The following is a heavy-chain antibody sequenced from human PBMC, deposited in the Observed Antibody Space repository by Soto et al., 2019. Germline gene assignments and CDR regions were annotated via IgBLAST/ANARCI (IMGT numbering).Heavy chain of an antibody. V-gene: IGHV5-51*01. CDR1: GYSFTSYW. J-gene: IGHJ4*02. CDR2: IYPGDSDT. D-gene: IGHD3-10*01. CDR3: TRPDFYYGSGDWAF. Sequence: GDSLKISWKGSGYSFTSYWIGWVRQMPGKGLEWMGIIYPGDSDTRYSPSFQGHVTISADKSINTAYLQWSSLKASDTAMYYCTRPDFYYGSGDWAFWGQGTPVTVSS.